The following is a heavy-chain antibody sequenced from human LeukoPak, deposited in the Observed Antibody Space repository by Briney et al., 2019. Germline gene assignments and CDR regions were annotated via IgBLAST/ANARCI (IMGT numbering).Heavy chain of an antibody. J-gene: IGHJ5*02. Sequence: WASVKVSCKASGYTFTSYAMHWVRQAPGQRLEWMGWINAGNGNTKYSQKFQGRVTITRDTSASTAYMELSSLRSEDTAVYYCARGPRSTKNWFDPWGQGTLVTVSS. CDR1: GYTFTSYA. CDR2: INAGNGNT. CDR3: ARGPRSTKNWFDP. V-gene: IGHV1-3*01. D-gene: IGHD2-2*01.